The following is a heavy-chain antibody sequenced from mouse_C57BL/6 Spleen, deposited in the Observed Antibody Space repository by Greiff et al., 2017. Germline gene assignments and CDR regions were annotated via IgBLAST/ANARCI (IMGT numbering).Heavy chain of an antibody. V-gene: IGHV3-6*01. J-gene: IGHJ3*01. CDR1: GYSITSGYY. Sequence: QLQQSGPGLVKPSQSLSLTCSVTGYSITSGYYWNWIRQFPGNKLEWMGYISYDGSNNYNPSLKNRISITRDTSKNQFFLKLNSVTTEDTATYYCAREGDFEGFAYWGQGTLVTVSA. CDR3: AREGDFEGFAY. CDR2: ISYDGSN. D-gene: IGHD2-4*01.